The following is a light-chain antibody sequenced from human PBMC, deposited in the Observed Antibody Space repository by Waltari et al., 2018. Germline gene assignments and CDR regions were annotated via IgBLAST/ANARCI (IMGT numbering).Light chain of an antibody. CDR1: SRYIGRKNY. CDR2: DVR. Sequence: QSPLTQPASVSGSPAQSLTISCPGTSRYIGRKNYASWFQQHPGKAPKLMIYDVRNRPSGVSNRFSGSKSDYTASLTISGLQAEDEAVYFCNSFTSSNAVIFGGGTKLTV. V-gene: IGLV2-14*03. CDR3: NSFTSSNAVI. J-gene: IGLJ2*01.